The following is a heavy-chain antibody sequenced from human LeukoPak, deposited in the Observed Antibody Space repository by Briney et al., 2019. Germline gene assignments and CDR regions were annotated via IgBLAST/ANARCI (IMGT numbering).Heavy chain of an antibody. CDR3: ATQTAFDI. CDR2: ITGSGGST. V-gene: IGHV3-23*01. CDR1: GFTFSSYG. J-gene: IGHJ3*02. Sequence: SGGSLRLSCAASGFTFSSYGMTWVRQAPGKGLEWVSVITGSGGSTYYADSVKGRFTISRDTSRNTLYLQMNSLRAEDTAIYYCATQTAFDIWGQGTMVTVSS.